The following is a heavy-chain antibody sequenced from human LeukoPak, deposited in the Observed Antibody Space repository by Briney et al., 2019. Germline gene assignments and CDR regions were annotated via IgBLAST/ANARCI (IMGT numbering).Heavy chain of an antibody. CDR2: IIPIFGTA. CDR3: ARVGMVRGVMSYYFDY. D-gene: IGHD3-10*01. Sequence: GASVKVSCKASGGTFSSYAISRVRQAPGQGLEWMGGIIPIFGTANYAQKFQGRVTITADESTSTAYMELSSLRSEDTAVYYCARVGMVRGVMSYYFDYWGQGTLVTVSS. CDR1: GGTFSSYA. J-gene: IGHJ4*02. V-gene: IGHV1-69*13.